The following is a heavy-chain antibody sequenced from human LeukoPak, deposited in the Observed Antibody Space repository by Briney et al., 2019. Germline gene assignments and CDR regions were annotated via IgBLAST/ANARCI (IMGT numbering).Heavy chain of an antibody. V-gene: IGHV3-23*01. CDR1: GLIFSNYA. Sequence: PGASLRLSCAASGLIFSNYAMSWVRQAPGKGLEWVSAITGSGDSTYYADSVKGRFTISRDNSKNTLYLQVNSLRAEDTAVYYCAKWGDYDILTGYYDSDYWGQGTLVTVSS. CDR2: ITGSGDST. D-gene: IGHD3-9*01. J-gene: IGHJ4*02. CDR3: AKWGDYDILTGYYDSDY.